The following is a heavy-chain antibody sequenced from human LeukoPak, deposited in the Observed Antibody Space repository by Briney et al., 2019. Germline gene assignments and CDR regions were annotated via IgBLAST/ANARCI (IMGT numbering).Heavy chain of an antibody. Sequence: GGSLRLSCAASGFTLSSYWMNWVRQAPGKGLEWVSSIAGSSGYISYADSVKGRFTISRDNAKKSLYLQMTSLTAEDTAVYYCARDRGAYCGGDCYLGFDYWGRGTLVTVSS. D-gene: IGHD2-21*02. CDR2: IAGSSGYI. J-gene: IGHJ4*01. CDR1: GFTLSSYW. CDR3: ARDRGAYCGGDCYLGFDY. V-gene: IGHV3-21*01.